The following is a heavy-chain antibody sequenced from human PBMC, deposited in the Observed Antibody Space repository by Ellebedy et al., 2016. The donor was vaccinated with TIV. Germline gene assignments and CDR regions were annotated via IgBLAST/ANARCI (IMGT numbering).Heavy chain of an antibody. CDR2: INAGNGNT. Sequence: ASVKVSCXASGYTFTSYAMHWVRQAPGQRLEWMGWINAGNGNTKYSQKFQGRVTITRDTSASTAYMELSSLRSEDTAVYYCAREVELVWFGENWFDPWGQGTLVTVSS. CDR3: AREVELVWFGENWFDP. D-gene: IGHD3-10*01. V-gene: IGHV1-3*01. J-gene: IGHJ5*02. CDR1: GYTFTSYA.